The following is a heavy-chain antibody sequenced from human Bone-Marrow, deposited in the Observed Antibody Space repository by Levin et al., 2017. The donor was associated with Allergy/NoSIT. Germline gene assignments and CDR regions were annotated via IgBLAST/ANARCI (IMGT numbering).Heavy chain of an antibody. CDR3: AKDPGGAITIFGVVIPQFDY. D-gene: IGHD3-3*01. Sequence: GESLKISCAASGFTFSSYAMSWVRQAPGKGLEWVSAISGSGGSTYYADSVKGRFTISRDNSKNTLYLQMNSLRAEDTAVYYCAKDPGGAITIFGVVIPQFDYWGQGTLVTVSS. J-gene: IGHJ4*02. CDR1: GFTFSSYA. CDR2: ISGSGGST. V-gene: IGHV3-23*01.